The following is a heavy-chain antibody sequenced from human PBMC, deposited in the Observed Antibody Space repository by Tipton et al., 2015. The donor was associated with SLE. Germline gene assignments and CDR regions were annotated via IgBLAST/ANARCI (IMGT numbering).Heavy chain of an antibody. CDR3: AGGGSYWGPFDY. CDR2: ISSSSSYI. V-gene: IGHV3-21*01. Sequence: SLRLSCAASGFTFSSYNMNWVRQAPGKGLEWVSSISSSSSYIYYADSVKGRFTISRDNAKNSLYLQMNSLRAEDTAVYYCAGGGSYWGPFDYWGQGTLVTVSS. J-gene: IGHJ4*02. CDR1: GFTFSSYN. D-gene: IGHD1-26*01.